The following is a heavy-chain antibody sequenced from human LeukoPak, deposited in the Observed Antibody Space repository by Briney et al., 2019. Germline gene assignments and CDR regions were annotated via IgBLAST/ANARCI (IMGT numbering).Heavy chain of an antibody. CDR3: ARGVSSSSWYSAKIGHTLDY. J-gene: IGHJ4*02. CDR2: ISSSGSTI. D-gene: IGHD6-13*01. Sequence: GGSLRLSCAASGFTFSSYEMNWVRQAPGKGLEWVSYISSSGSTIYYADSVKGRFTISRDNAKNSLYLQMNSLRAEDTAVYYCARGVSSSSWYSAKIGHTLDYWGQGTLVTVSS. CDR1: GFTFSSYE. V-gene: IGHV3-48*03.